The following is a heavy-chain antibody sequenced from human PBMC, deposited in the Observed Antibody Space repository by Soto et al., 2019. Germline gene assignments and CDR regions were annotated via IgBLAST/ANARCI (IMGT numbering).Heavy chain of an antibody. J-gene: IGHJ3*02. CDR1: GYSFTSYW. V-gene: IGHV5-10-1*01. Sequence: PGESLKISCKGSGYSFTSYWISWVRQMPGKGLEWMGRIDPSDSYTNYSPSFQGHVTISADKSISTAYLQWSSLKASDTAMYYCATTYNWNDDDAFDIWGQGTMVTVSS. CDR2: IDPSDSYT. CDR3: ATTYNWNDDDAFDI. D-gene: IGHD1-20*01.